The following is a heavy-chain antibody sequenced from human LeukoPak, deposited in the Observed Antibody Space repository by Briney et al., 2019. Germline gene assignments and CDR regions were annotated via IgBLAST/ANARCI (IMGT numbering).Heavy chain of an antibody. Sequence: AASVKVSCKASGGTFSSYAISWVRQAPGQGLEWMGRIIPILGIANYAQKFQGRVTITADKSTSTAYMELSSLRSEDTAVYYCARDRSGFYSVDYWGQGTLVTVSS. CDR3: ARDRSGFYSVDY. CDR2: IIPILGIA. V-gene: IGHV1-69*04. D-gene: IGHD5-12*01. J-gene: IGHJ4*02. CDR1: GGTFSSYA.